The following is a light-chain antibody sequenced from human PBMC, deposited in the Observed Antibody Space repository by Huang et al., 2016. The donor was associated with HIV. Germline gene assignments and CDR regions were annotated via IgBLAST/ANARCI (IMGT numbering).Light chain of an antibody. CDR3: QQYNNWPRT. Sequence: DIVMTQSPATLSVSPGERATLSCRASQSVSSNLAWYQQKPGQAPRLLMYGASTRATGIPARFSGSGSGTEFTLTISSLQSEDFAVYYCQQYNNWPRTFGPGTKVDIK. V-gene: IGKV3-15*01. J-gene: IGKJ3*01. CDR1: QSVSSN. CDR2: GAS.